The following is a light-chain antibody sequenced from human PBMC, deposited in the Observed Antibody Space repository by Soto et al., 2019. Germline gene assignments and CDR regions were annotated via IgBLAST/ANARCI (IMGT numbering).Light chain of an antibody. Sequence: DIQMTQSPSSLSASVGDRVTITCRASQRISAYLNWYQQKPGEAPKLLIFDVSVLESGVPSRFSGSGSETDFTLSITSLQPDDFATYYCLQTYSPPFTFGPGTTV. CDR2: DVS. V-gene: IGKV1-39*01. J-gene: IGKJ3*01. CDR3: LQTYSPPFT. CDR1: QRISAY.